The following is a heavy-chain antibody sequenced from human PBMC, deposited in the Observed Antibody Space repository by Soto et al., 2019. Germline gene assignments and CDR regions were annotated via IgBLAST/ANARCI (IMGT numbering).Heavy chain of an antibody. CDR1: GFTFSTYA. CDR3: AKDPIVGPDHYFNH. Sequence: HPGGSLRLSCAASGFTFSTYAMSWVRQAPGKRLEWVSAISGSGSSSTYYADSVKGRFTISRDNSKNTLYLQMNSLRAEDTAVYYCAKDPIVGPDHYFNHWGQGTLVTVSS. V-gene: IGHV3-23*01. D-gene: IGHD2-21*01. J-gene: IGHJ1*01. CDR2: ISGSGSSST.